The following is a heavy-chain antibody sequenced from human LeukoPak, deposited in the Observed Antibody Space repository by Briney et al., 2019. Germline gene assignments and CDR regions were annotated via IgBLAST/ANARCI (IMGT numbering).Heavy chain of an antibody. J-gene: IGHJ6*04. CDR1: GYSFTSYW. V-gene: IGHV5-10-1*01. CDR2: IDPSDSYT. D-gene: IGHD6-13*01. CDR3: AIAAAGYYYYGMDV. Sequence: GESLRISCKGSGYSFTSYWISWVRQMPGKGLEWMGRIDPSDSYTNYGPSFQGHVTISADKSISTAYLQWSSLKASDTAMYYCAIAAAGYYYYGMDVWGKGTTVTVSS.